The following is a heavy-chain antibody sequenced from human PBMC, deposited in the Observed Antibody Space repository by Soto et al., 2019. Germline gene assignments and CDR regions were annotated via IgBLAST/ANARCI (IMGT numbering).Heavy chain of an antibody. CDR1: GGSISSSSYY. J-gene: IGHJ5*02. D-gene: IGHD1-26*01. Sequence: PSETLSLTCTVSGGSISSSSYYWGWIRQPPGKGLEWIGSIYYSGSTYYNPSLKSRVTISVDTSKNQFSLKLSSVTAADTAVYYCARQAEQWEGWFDPRGQGTLVTVSS. V-gene: IGHV4-39*01. CDR3: ARQAEQWEGWFDP. CDR2: IYYSGST.